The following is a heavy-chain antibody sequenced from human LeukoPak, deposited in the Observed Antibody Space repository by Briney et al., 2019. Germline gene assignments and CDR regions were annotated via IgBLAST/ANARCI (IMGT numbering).Heavy chain of an antibody. CDR1: GGSFSGYY. D-gene: IGHD5-12*01. V-gene: IGHV3-7*01. CDR3: ARVHGDYNYFYMDV. J-gene: IGHJ6*03. Sequence: PSETLSLTCAVYGGSFSGYYWSWVRQAPGKGLEWVANIKQDGSEKYYVDSVKGRFTISRDSAKNSLYLQMNSLRAEDTAVYYCARVHGDYNYFYMDVWGKGTTVTVSS. CDR2: IKQDGSEK.